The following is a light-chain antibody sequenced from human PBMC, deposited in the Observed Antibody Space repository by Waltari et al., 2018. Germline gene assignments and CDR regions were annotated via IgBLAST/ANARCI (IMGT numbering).Light chain of an antibody. CDR2: DVS. Sequence: QSALTHPASVSGSPGQSITISCTGTSSDVGGYNYVSWYQQHPGNAPNFMIYDVSQRPSGVSNRFSGSKSSYTSSPTIAVLQEEEEADYYATSYTSINTWVFGGGTKLTVL. J-gene: IGLJ3*02. CDR3: TSYTSINTWV. CDR1: SSDVGGYNY. V-gene: IGLV2-14*01.